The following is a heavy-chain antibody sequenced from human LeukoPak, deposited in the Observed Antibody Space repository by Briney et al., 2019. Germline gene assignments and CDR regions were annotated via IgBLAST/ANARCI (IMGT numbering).Heavy chain of an antibody. Sequence: GGSLRLSCAASGFTFNSYEMNWVRQAPGKGLEWVSYISSSGTTMYYADSVKGRFTISRDNAKNSLYLQMNSLRAKDTAIYYCATTSDWYRFFDYWGQGTLVTVSS. CDR1: GFTFNSYE. CDR3: ATTSDWYRFFDY. V-gene: IGHV3-48*03. D-gene: IGHD6-19*01. J-gene: IGHJ4*02. CDR2: ISSSGTTM.